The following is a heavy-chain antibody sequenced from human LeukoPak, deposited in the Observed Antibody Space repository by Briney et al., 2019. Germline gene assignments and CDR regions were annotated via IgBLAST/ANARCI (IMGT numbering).Heavy chain of an antibody. CDR1: GYTFTSYY. D-gene: IGHD1-20*01. CDR3: ARDGGITGMAYWFDP. Sequence: ASVKVSCKASGYTFTSYYMHWVRQAAGQGLEWMGIINPSGGSTSYAQKFQGRVTMTRDTSTSTVYMELSSLRSEDTAVYYCARDGGITGMAYWFDPWGQGTLVTVSS. J-gene: IGHJ5*02. CDR2: INPSGGST. V-gene: IGHV1-46*01.